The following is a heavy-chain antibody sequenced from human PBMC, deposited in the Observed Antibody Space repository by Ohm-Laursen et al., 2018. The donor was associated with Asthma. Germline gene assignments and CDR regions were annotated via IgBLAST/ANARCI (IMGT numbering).Heavy chain of an antibody. CDR1: GFTFSSYA. V-gene: IGHV3-23*01. CDR3: ASRCTNGVCYTKGLDYCYGMDV. Sequence: SLRLSCAASGFTFSSYAMSWVRQAPGKGLEWVSAISGSGGSTYYADSVKGRFTISRDNSKNTLYLQMNSLRAEDTAVYYCASRCTNGVCYTKGLDYCYGMDVWGQGTTVTVSS. D-gene: IGHD2-8*01. CDR2: ISGSGGST. J-gene: IGHJ6*02.